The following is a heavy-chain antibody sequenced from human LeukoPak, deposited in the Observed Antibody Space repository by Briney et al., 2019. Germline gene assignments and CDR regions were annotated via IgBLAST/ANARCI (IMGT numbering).Heavy chain of an antibody. CDR1: GYTFTSYD. J-gene: IGHJ6*03. CDR3: ARGQGDYGDYATKGGYYYYMDV. CDR2: MNPNSGNT. D-gene: IGHD4-17*01. V-gene: IGHV1-8*03. Sequence: ASVKVSCKASGYTFTSYDISWVRQATGQGLEWMGWMNPNSGNTGYAQKFQGRVTITRNTSISTASMELSSLRSDDTAVYYCARGQGDYGDYATKGGYYYYMDVWGKGTTVTISS.